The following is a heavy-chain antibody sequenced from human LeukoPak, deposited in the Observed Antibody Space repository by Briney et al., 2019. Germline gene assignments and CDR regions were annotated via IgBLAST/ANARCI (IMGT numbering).Heavy chain of an antibody. CDR3: AREAAGRGGYYYYYMDV. CDR2: IKQDGSEK. Sequence: SGGSLRLSWAASGFTFSSYWMSWVRQAQGKGLEWVANIKQDGSEKYYVDSVKGRFTISRDNAKNSLYLQMNSLRAEDTAVYYCAREAAGRGGYYYYYMDVWGKGTTVTVSS. V-gene: IGHV3-7*01. J-gene: IGHJ6*03. D-gene: IGHD6-13*01. CDR1: GFTFSSYW.